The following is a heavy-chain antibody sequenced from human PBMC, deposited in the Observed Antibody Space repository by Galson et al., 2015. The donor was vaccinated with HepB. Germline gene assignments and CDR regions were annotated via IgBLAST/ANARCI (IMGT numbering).Heavy chain of an antibody. D-gene: IGHD2-2*01. Sequence: SLRLSCAASGFTFSDYYMSWIRQAPGKGLEWVSYISSSSSYTNYADSVKGRFTISRDNAKNSLYLQMNSLRAEDTAVYYCAREVGYCSSTSCYLGAFDIWGQGTMVTVSS. CDR1: GFTFSDYY. V-gene: IGHV3-11*06. CDR2: ISSSSSYT. CDR3: AREVGYCSSTSCYLGAFDI. J-gene: IGHJ3*02.